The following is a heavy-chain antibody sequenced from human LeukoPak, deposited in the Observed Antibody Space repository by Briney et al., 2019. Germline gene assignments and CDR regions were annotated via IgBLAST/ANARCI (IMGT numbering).Heavy chain of an antibody. V-gene: IGHV1-46*01. J-gene: IGHJ4*02. CDR1: GYTFTSYY. Sequence: ASVKDSCKASGYTFTSYYMHWVRQAAGQGLEWMGIINPSGGSTSYAQKYQGRVTMTRDTSTSTVYMELKSLRSEDTAVYYCARDYLPAAPFDYWGQGTLVTVSS. D-gene: IGHD2-2*01. CDR3: ARDYLPAAPFDY. CDR2: INPSGGST.